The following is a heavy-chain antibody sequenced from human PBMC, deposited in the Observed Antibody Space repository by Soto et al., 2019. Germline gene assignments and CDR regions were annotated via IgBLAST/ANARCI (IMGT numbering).Heavy chain of an antibody. Sequence: QVELQESGPGLVKPSETLSLTCKVSGGSFSSHYWSWIRQPPGGGMEWIGYVFYTGSTNYTPSLRCRVLISVDTSTNQFSLKLRSVTAAATAVYYCARQDGYYYYMDVWGKGTTVTVSS. V-gene: IGHV4-59*08. CDR3: ARQDGYYYYMDV. CDR1: GGSFSSHY. CDR2: VFYTGST. J-gene: IGHJ6*03.